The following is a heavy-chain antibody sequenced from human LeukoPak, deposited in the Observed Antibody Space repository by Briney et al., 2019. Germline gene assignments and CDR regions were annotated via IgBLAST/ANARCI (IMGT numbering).Heavy chain of an antibody. J-gene: IGHJ2*01. V-gene: IGHV5-51*01. CDR2: IYPGESET. D-gene: IGHD3-22*01. CDR3: VRKTSGYCVRGYFDL. CDR1: GYTFTSYW. Sequence: GESLKISCKGSGYTFTSYWVGWVRHLPRTGRVWVGIIYPGESETRYSPSFQGQVTISADKSISTAYLQWDNLTASDTAMYYCVRKTSGYCVRGYFDLWGRGTLVTVSS.